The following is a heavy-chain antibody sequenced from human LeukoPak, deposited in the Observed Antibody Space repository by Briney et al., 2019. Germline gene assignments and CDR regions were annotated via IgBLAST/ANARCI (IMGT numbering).Heavy chain of an antibody. CDR3: ARVPFNYYDSSGSYFDY. CDR1: GGSISSGGYY. V-gene: IGHV4-30-4*08. D-gene: IGHD3-22*01. CDR2: IYYSGST. J-gene: IGHJ4*02. Sequence: SETLSLTCTVSGGSISSGGYYWSWIRQHPGKGLEWIGYIYYSGSTYYNPSLKSRVTISVDTSKNQFSLKLSSVTAADTAVYYCARVPFNYYDSSGSYFDYWGQGTLVTVSS.